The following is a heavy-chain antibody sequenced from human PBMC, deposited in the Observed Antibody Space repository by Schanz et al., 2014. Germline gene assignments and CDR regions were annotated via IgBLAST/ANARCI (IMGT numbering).Heavy chain of an antibody. Sequence: QVHLVQSGAEVKKPGASVKVSCKASGYTFISYYMHWVRQAPGQGLEWMGIINPSGGSTNYAQKFQGRVTMTRDTSTSTVYMQLSSLRSEDTAVYYCARSSSADIVVLPAALPVFDFWGQGTLVTVSS. CDR1: GYTFISYY. CDR3: ARSSSADIVVLPAALPVFDF. V-gene: IGHV1-46*01. CDR2: INPSGGST. J-gene: IGHJ4*02. D-gene: IGHD2-2*02.